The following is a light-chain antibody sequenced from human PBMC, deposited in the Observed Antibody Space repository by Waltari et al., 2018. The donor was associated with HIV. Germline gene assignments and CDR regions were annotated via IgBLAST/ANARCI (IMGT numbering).Light chain of an antibody. CDR3: QSYDDSLSGSV. J-gene: IGLJ2*01. CDR2: GTT. V-gene: IGLV1-40*01. Sequence: QSVLTQPPSVSGAPGQRVTISCTGNTSNIGAGYHVHWYQHFPGTAPKLLIHGTTNRASGVPARFSGSNSGSSASLAIAGLQAEDEADYHCQSYDDSLSGSVFGGGAKLTVL. CDR1: TSNIGAGYH.